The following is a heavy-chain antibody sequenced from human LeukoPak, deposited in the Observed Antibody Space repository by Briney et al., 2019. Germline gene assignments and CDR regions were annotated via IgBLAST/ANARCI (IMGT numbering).Heavy chain of an antibody. CDR3: ARHVGFITMVRGVINNNWFDP. Sequence: PSETLSLTCAVSGGSFSGYYWGWIRQPPGKGLEWIGSIYYSGSPYYNPSLKSRVTISVDTSKKQFSLKLSSVTAADTAVYYCARHVGFITMVRGVINNNWFDPWGQGTLVTVSS. D-gene: IGHD3-10*01. CDR1: GGSFSGYY. J-gene: IGHJ5*02. V-gene: IGHV4-39*01. CDR2: IYYSGSP.